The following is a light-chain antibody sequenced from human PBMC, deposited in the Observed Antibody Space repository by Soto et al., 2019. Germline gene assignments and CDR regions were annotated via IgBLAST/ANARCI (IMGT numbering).Light chain of an antibody. V-gene: IGKV1-39*01. CDR3: QQSFKTPLA. J-gene: IGKJ5*01. CDR1: QSISSY. CDR2: AAS. Sequence: DIQMTQSPSSLSASVGDRVTITCRASQSISSYVNWYQQKPGKAPRLLISAASTLQSGVPSRFSGGGSGTDFTLTISSLQPEDFANYYCQQSFKTPLAFGQGTRLEIE.